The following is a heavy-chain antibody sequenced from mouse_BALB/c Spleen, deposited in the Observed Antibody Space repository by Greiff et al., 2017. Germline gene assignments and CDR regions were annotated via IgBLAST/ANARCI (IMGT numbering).Heavy chain of an antibody. D-gene: IGHD2-4*01. J-gene: IGHJ4*01. V-gene: IGHV2-6-7*01. CDR3: ARMVSTMITTTVYYAMDY. CDR1: GFSLTGYG. Sequence: VQRVESGPGLVAPSQSLSITCTVSGFSLTGYGVHWVRQPPGKGLEWLGMIWGGGSTDYNSALKSRLSISKDNSKSQVFLKMNSLQTDDTAMYYCARMVSTMITTTVYYAMDYWGQGTSVTVSS. CDR2: IWGGGST.